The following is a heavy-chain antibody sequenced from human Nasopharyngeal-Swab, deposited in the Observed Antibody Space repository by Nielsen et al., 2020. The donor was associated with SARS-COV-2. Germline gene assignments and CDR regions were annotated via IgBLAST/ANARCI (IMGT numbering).Heavy chain of an antibody. D-gene: IGHD3-16*01. V-gene: IGHV3-30*04. CDR3: AREGGNWFDP. CDR2: ISYDGSNK. CDR1: GFTFSSYA. J-gene: IGHJ5*02. Sequence: GGSLRLSCAASGFTFSSYAMHWVRQAPGKGLERVAVISYDGSNKYYADSVKGRFTISRDNAKNSLYLQMNSLRAEDTAVYYCAREGGNWFDPWGQGTLVTVSS.